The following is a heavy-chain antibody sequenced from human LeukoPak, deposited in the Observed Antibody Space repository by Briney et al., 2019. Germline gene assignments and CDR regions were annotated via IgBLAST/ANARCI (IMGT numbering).Heavy chain of an antibody. D-gene: IGHD5-24*01. CDR1: GFPFSRYG. V-gene: IGHV3-33*06. Sequence: PGRSLRLSCAASGFPFSRYGMHWVRQAPGKGLEWVAVIWIDGSGVYYADCVQGRFTISRDNSENTLYLQMDNLRAEDTAVYYCAKASNGYSGHYFDYWGQGTPVTVSS. CDR3: AKASNGYSGHYFDY. CDR2: IWIDGSGV. J-gene: IGHJ4*02.